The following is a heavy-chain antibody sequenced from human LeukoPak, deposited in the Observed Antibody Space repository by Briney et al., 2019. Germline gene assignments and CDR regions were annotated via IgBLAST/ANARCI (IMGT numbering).Heavy chain of an antibody. V-gene: IGHV4-31*03. CDR3: ARVESRWLLV. D-gene: IGHD5-12*01. Sequence: PSETLSLTCTVSGGSISSGGYSWSWIRQHPGKGLEWIGYIYYSGSTYYNPSLKSRVTISVDTSKNQFSLKLSSVTAADTAVYYCARVESRWLLVWGQGTLVTVSS. CDR1: GGSISSGGYS. J-gene: IGHJ4*02. CDR2: IYYSGST.